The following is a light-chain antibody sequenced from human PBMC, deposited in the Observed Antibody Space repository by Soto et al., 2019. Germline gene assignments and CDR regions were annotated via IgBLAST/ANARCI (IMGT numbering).Light chain of an antibody. CDR1: QSVSSN. V-gene: IGKV3-15*01. Sequence: EIVMTQSPATLSVSPGERATLSCRASQSVSSNLAWYQQKPGQAPRLLIYGASTRATGSPARFSGSGSWTEFTLTISSLQSEDFAIYFCQHYNNWPPDRTFGQGTKVEIK. CDR2: GAS. CDR3: QHYNNWPPDRT. J-gene: IGKJ1*01.